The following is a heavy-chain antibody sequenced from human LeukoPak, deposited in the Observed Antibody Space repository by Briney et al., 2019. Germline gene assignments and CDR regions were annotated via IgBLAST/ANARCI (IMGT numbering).Heavy chain of an antibody. V-gene: IGHV3-11*01. J-gene: IGHJ5*02. D-gene: IGHD3-10*01. CDR2: ISSSGSIT. CDR1: GFIFSDYY. Sequence: GGSLRLSCAASGFIFSDYYMTWIRQAPGKGLEWVSYISSSGSITYYADSVKGRFTISRDNAKNSPYLEMNSLRDDDTAVYFCARTGGAGSPSDTWGQGTLVTVSS. CDR3: ARTGGAGSPSDT.